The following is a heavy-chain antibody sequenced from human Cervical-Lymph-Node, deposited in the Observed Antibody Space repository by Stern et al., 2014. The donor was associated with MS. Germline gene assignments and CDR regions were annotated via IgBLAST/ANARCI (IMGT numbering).Heavy chain of an antibody. D-gene: IGHD1-26*01. Sequence: QVQLVQSGAEVKKPGSSVKVSCKASGGTFSSYAISWVRQPPRQGLEWMGGIIPIFGTATYDQKFQGRVTITADESTSTAYMELSSLRSEDTAVYYCARGELKEGLVRGMDVWGQGTTVTVSS. V-gene: IGHV1-69*01. CDR2: IIPIFGTA. CDR1: GGTFSSYA. J-gene: IGHJ6*02. CDR3: ARGELKEGLVRGMDV.